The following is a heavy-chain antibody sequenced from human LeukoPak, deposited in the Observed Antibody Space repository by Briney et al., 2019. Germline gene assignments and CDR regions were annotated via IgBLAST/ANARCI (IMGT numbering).Heavy chain of an antibody. Sequence: GGSLRLSCAASGFTFSSYSMSWVRQAPGKGLDWVSGISNSGGSTFYADSVKGRFTISRDNSKNTLYLQMSSLRVEDTAVYYCAKDIAAAKPYYFDYWGQGSLVSASS. CDR2: ISNSGGST. J-gene: IGHJ4*02. CDR3: AKDIAAAKPYYFDY. D-gene: IGHD6-13*01. V-gene: IGHV3-23*01. CDR1: GFTFSSYS.